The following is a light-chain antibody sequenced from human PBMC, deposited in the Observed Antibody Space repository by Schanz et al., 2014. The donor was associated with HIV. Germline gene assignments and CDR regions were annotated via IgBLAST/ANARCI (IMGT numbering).Light chain of an antibody. CDR2: GVS. CDR1: QSVGSN. V-gene: IGKV3-15*01. Sequence: ERVMTQSPATLSVSPGERATLSCRASQSVGSNLAWYQQKPGQAPRLLIYGVSTRATGIPDRFSASGSGTEFTLTISSLQSEDFAVYYCQQYNDWPRWTFGQGTKVEMK. CDR3: QQYNDWPRWT. J-gene: IGKJ1*01.